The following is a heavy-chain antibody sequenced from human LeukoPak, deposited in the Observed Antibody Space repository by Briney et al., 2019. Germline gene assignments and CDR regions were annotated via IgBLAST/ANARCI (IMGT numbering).Heavy chain of an antibody. Sequence: GGSLRISCAASGFTFSSYVMSWGCQAPGKGLECVSIINTNGRTTYYADSVKGLFTISRDNSKNTLYLQMNSLRAEDTAVYYCAKHPESGNFDYWGRGTLVTVSS. V-gene: IGHV3-23*05. CDR1: GFTFSSYV. D-gene: IGHD1-14*01. CDR3: AKHPESGNFDY. CDR2: INTNGRTT. J-gene: IGHJ4*02.